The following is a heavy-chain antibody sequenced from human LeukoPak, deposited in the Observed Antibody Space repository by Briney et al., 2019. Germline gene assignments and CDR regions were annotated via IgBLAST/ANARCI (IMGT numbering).Heavy chain of an antibody. CDR2: INYTGAT. J-gene: IGHJ4*02. CDR1: GGSITTPTYY. V-gene: IGHV4-39*07. CDR3: VREAHASIWNYFDY. D-gene: IGHD1-1*01. Sequence: PSETLSLTCTVSGGSITTPTYYWGWIRQPPGKGLEWIGTINYTGATYYNPSLKSRVTISVDTSKNQFSMRLTSVTAADTSVYFCVREAHASIWNYFDYWGQGTLVPVSS.